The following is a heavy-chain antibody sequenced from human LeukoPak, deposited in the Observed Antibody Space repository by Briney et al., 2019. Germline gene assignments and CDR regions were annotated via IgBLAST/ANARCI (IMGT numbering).Heavy chain of an antibody. J-gene: IGHJ4*02. D-gene: IGHD3-3*01. CDR1: GYSFTSYW. CDR2: IYPGDSDT. V-gene: IGHV5-51*01. CDR3: ARAQEYYDFWSGYGD. Sequence: GKSLKISCKGSGYSFTSYWIGWVRQMPGKGLEWMGIIYPGDSDTRYSPSFQGQVTISADKSNSTAYLQWSSLKASDTAMYYCARAQEYYDFWSGYGDWGQGTLVTISS.